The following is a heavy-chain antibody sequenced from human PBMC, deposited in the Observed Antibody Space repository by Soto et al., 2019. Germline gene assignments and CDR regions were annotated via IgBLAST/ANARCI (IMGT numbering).Heavy chain of an antibody. J-gene: IGHJ4*02. CDR2: ISATGGST. CDR1: GFTFSNYA. V-gene: IGHV3-23*01. Sequence: GGSLRLSCAASGFTFSNYAMSWVRQAPGKGLEWVSGISATGGSTYYADSVKGRFTISRDNSKNTLHLQMNSLRAEDTAVYYCAKDEAVAGTYYFDYWGQGTLVTVSS. CDR3: AKDEAVAGTYYFDY. D-gene: IGHD6-19*01.